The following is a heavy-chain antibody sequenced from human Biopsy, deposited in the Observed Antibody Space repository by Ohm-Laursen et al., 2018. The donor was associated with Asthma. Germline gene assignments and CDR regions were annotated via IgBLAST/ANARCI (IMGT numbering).Heavy chain of an antibody. Sequence: SLRLSCAASGFNFHNYGMNWVRRAPGKGLEWVAQILFDGRKINYPDSVKGRFTISRDNSKNMVYLQMNSLRPEDTVVYYCAKDRVAGRPYYFDYWGQGSLVSVSS. D-gene: IGHD6-13*01. V-gene: IGHV3-30*18. CDR2: ILFDGRKI. J-gene: IGHJ4*02. CDR1: GFNFHNYG. CDR3: AKDRVAGRPYYFDY.